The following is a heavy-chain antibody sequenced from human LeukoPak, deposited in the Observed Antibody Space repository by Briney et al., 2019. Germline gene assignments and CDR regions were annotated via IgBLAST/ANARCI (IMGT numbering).Heavy chain of an antibody. CDR1: GFTFSRYW. CDR3: AREWPPTDYCTNGVCGFDY. V-gene: IGHV3-7*01. Sequence: GGSLRVSCAASGFTFSRYWMSWVRQAPGKGPEWVANIKQDGSEKYYVDSVKGRFTISRDNVKNSLYLHMNSLRAEDAAVYFCAREWPPTDYCTNGVCGFDYWGQGTLVTVSS. D-gene: IGHD2-8*01. J-gene: IGHJ4*02. CDR2: IKQDGSEK.